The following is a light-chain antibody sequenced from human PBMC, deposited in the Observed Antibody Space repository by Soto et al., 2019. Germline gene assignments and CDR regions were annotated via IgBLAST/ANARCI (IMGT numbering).Light chain of an antibody. CDR3: RSYRGISAHWV. CDR1: SSDVGAYNY. J-gene: IGLJ3*02. Sequence: QSVLTQPASVSGSPGQSITISCTGTSSDVGAYNYVSWYQQHPGKAPKPIIYDVSDRPSGVSSPFSGSKSVNTASLTISGLQAEDEANYYCRSYRGISAHWVFGGVTKLTVL. CDR2: DVS. V-gene: IGLV2-14*03.